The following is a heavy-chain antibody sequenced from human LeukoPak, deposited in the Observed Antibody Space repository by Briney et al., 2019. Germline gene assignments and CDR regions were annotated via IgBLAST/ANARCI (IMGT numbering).Heavy chain of an antibody. J-gene: IGHJ4*02. Sequence: SETLSLTCTVSGGPISSYYWSWIRQPAGKGLEWIGRIYTSGSTNYNPSLKSRVTISVDTSKNQFSLKLSSVTAADSAVYYCARDEYYYDSSGYRLFDYWGQGTLVTVSS. V-gene: IGHV4-4*07. CDR2: IYTSGST. D-gene: IGHD3-22*01. CDR3: ARDEYYYDSSGYRLFDY. CDR1: GGPISSYY.